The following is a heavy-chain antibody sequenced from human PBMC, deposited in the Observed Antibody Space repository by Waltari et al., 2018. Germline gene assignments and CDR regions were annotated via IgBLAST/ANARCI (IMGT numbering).Heavy chain of an antibody. CDR3: ASGNDSSGYLADY. CDR1: GGTFSSYA. Sequence: QVQLVQSGAEVKKPGSSVKVSCKASGGTFSSYAISWVRQAPGQGLEWMGRIIPILGTANYAQKFQGRVTITADKSTSTAYMELSSLRSEDTAVYYCASGNDSSGYLADYWGQGTLVIVSS. D-gene: IGHD3-22*01. CDR2: IIPILGTA. J-gene: IGHJ4*02. V-gene: IGHV1-69*08.